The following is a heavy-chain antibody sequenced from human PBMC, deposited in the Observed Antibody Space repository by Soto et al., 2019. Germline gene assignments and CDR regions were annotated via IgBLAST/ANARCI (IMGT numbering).Heavy chain of an antibody. Sequence: SVKVSCKASGGTFSSYAISWVRQAPGQGLEWMGGIIPIFGTANYAQKFQGRVTITADESTSTAYMELSSLRSEDTAVYYCARAGSSSTTPANPLFAYWGQGTLVTVSS. D-gene: IGHD1-1*01. CDR3: ARAGSSSTTPANPLFAY. CDR2: IIPIFGTA. V-gene: IGHV1-69*13. J-gene: IGHJ4*02. CDR1: GGTFSSYA.